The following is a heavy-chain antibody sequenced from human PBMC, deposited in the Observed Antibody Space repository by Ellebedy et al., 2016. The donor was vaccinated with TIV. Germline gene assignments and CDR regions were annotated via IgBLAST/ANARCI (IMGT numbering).Heavy chain of an antibody. Sequence: GESLKISXAASGFTFSSYAMSWVRQAPGKGLEWVSAISDSGGRTYYADSVKGRFTISRDNSKNTLFLEMNSLRAEDTAVYYCAKGVSGSYLIDYWGQGILVTVSS. J-gene: IGHJ4*02. CDR1: GFTFSSYA. CDR2: ISDSGGRT. CDR3: AKGVSGSYLIDY. D-gene: IGHD1-26*01. V-gene: IGHV3-23*01.